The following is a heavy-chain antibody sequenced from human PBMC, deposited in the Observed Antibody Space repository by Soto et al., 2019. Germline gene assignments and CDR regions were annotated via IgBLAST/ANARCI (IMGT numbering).Heavy chain of an antibody. Sequence: ASVKVSCKASGYTFTSYGISWVRQAPGQGLEWMGWISAYNGNTNYAQKLRGRVTMTTDTSTSTAYMELRSLRSDDTAVYYCARGRFLEWLLLGPFDYWGQGTLVTVSS. CDR1: GYTFTSYG. CDR2: ISAYNGNT. CDR3: ARGRFLEWLLLGPFDY. V-gene: IGHV1-18*01. J-gene: IGHJ4*02. D-gene: IGHD3-3*01.